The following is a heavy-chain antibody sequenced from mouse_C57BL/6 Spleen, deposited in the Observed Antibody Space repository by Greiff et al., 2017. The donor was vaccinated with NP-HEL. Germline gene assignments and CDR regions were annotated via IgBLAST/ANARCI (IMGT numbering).Heavy chain of an antibody. CDR1: GFSLTSYG. Sequence: QVHVKQSGPGLVQPSQSLSITCTVSGFSLTSYGVHWVRQSPGKGLEWLGAIWSGGSTDYYAAFISRLSISKDNSKSQVFFKMNSLQADDTAIYYCARMGGGSTIPFDYWGQGTTLTVSS. CDR2: IWSGGST. D-gene: IGHD1-1*01. V-gene: IGHV2-2*01. J-gene: IGHJ2*01. CDR3: ARMGGGSTIPFDY.